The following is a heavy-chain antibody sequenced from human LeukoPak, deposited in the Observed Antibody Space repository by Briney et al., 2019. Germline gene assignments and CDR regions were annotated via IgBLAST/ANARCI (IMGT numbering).Heavy chain of an antibody. CDR3: ARGRVAPDY. V-gene: IGHV4-34*01. CDR1: GGSFSDHH. Sequence: SETLSLMCVVYGGSFSDHHWTWIRHSPGKGLEWIGEINHSGTTNYHPSLKSRVTISMDSSKNQFSLKLTSVTFADTAVYYCARGRVAPDYWGQGTLVTVSS. J-gene: IGHJ4*02. D-gene: IGHD5-12*01. CDR2: INHSGTT.